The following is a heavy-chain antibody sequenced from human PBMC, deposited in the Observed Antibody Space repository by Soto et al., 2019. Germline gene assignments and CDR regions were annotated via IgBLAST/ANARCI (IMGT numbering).Heavy chain of an antibody. V-gene: IGHV1-3*01. CDR3: ARNHYGSGSPYLNWFDP. CDR1: GYTFTSYA. Sequence: ASVKVSCKASGYTFTSYAMHWVRQAPGQRLEWMGWINAGNGNTKYSQKFQGRVTITRDTSASTAYMELSSLRSEDTAVYYCARNHYGSGSPYLNWFDPWGQGTLVTVSS. D-gene: IGHD3-10*01. J-gene: IGHJ5*02. CDR2: INAGNGNT.